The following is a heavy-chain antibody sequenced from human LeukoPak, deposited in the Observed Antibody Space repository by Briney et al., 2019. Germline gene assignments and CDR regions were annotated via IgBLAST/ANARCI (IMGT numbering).Heavy chain of an antibody. CDR1: GYTFTSYD. CDR3: VKGGKGFLEWAEQLFDY. D-gene: IGHD3-3*01. V-gene: IGHV1-8*01. J-gene: IGHJ4*02. Sequence: GASVKVSCKASGYTFTSYDINWVRQATGQGLEWMGWMNPNSGNTGYAQKFQGRVTMTRNTSISTAYMELSSLRSEDTAVYYCVKGGKGFLEWAEQLFDYWGQGTLVTVSS. CDR2: MNPNSGNT.